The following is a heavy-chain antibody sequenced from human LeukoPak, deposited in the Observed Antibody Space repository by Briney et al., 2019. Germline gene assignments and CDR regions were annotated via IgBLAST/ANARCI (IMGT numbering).Heavy chain of an antibody. V-gene: IGHV1-69*13. CDR2: TIPLFNTA. D-gene: IGHD2/OR15-2a*01. Sequence: SVKVSCKASGGTLRNFGISWVRQAPGQGLEWMGGTIPLFNTANYALKFQGRVNIIADEATSTAYMELTGLRSEDTAVYYCAREDQFVIQRAFDIWGQGTVVTVSS. J-gene: IGHJ3*02. CDR1: GGTLRNFG. CDR3: AREDQFVIQRAFDI.